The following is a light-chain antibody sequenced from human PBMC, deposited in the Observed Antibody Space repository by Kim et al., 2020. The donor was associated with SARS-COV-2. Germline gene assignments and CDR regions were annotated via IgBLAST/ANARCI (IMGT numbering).Light chain of an antibody. CDR2: VAS. Sequence: SASVGDRVPMTCRASQSISSWLAWYQQQPGNAPKLLIYVASSLQSGVPSRFSGSGSGTDFTLTINSLEPEDSATYYCQQAQSYPLTFGGGTKLEI. CDR1: QSISSW. J-gene: IGKJ4*01. CDR3: QQAQSYPLT. V-gene: IGKV1D-12*01.